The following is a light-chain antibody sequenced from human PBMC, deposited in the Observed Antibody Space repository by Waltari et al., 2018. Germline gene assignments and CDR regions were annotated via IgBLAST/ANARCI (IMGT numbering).Light chain of an antibody. Sequence: QSVLTQPASMSGSPGQSITLSCTGTNSDVGSYNLVSWYQQHPGKAPRLIIYDVIKRPSGVSDRFSGSKSGNTASLTVSGLQPEDEAEYFCCSYAGSSTFHVLFGGGTKLTVL. J-gene: IGLJ2*01. CDR3: CSYAGSSTFHVL. V-gene: IGLV2-23*02. CDR2: DVI. CDR1: NSDVGSYNL.